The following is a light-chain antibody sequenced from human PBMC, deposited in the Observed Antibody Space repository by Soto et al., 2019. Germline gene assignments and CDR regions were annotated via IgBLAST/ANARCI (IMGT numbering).Light chain of an antibody. J-gene: IGLJ2*01. Sequence: NFMLTQPHSVSESPGKTVTISCTRSSGSIASNYVQWYQQRPGSAPTTVIYEDNQRPSGVPDRFSGSIDSSSNSASLTISGLKTEDEADYYCQSYDSSNWEVFGGGTKVTVL. CDR2: EDN. CDR3: QSYDSSNWEV. V-gene: IGLV6-57*04. CDR1: SGSIASNY.